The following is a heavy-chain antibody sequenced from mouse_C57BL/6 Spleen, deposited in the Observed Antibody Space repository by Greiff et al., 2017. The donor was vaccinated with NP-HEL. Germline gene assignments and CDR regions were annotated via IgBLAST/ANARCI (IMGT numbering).Heavy chain of an antibody. D-gene: IGHD2-1*01. Sequence: VQLQQSGPELVKPGASVKMSCKASGYTFTDYNLHWVKQSHGKSLEWIGYINPNNGGTSYNQKFKGKATLTVNKSSSTAYMELRSLTSEESAVYYCARSRYGNTGYFDVWGTGTTVTVSS. J-gene: IGHJ1*03. CDR2: INPNNGGT. CDR3: ARSRYGNTGYFDV. V-gene: IGHV1-22*01. CDR1: GYTFTDYN.